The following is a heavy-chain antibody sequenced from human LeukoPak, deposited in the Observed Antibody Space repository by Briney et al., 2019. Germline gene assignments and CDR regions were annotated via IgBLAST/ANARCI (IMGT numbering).Heavy chain of an antibody. V-gene: IGHV4-39*07. CDR1: GGSISSSSYY. CDR2: IYYSGST. D-gene: IGHD6-13*01. J-gene: IGHJ4*02. CDR3: ARDGYSSSD. Sequence: SETLSLTCTVSGGSISSSSYYWGWIRQPPGKGLEWIGSIYYSGSTYYNPSLKSRITISVDTSKNQFSLKLSSVTAADTAVYYCARDGYSSSDWGQGTLVTVSS.